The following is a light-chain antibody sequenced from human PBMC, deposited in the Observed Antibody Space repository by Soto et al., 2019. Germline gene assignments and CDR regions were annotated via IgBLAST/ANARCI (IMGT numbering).Light chain of an antibody. J-gene: IGKJ4*01. CDR3: QQRSNWPLA. CDR2: DAS. CDR1: QSVSSY. V-gene: IGKV3-11*01. Sequence: EIVLTQSPATLSLSPGERATLSCRASQSVSSYLAWYQQKPGQAPRLLIYDASNRATGIPARFSGSGSGIDFTLTISSLEPEDFAVYYCQQRSNWPLAFGGGTKVDI.